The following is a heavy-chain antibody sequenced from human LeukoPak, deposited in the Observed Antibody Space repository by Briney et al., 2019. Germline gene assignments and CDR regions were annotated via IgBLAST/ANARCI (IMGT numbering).Heavy chain of an antibody. CDR3: ARFPPHSDNVWGSYCFDF. V-gene: IGHV4-34*01. J-gene: IGHJ4*02. CDR1: GGSFNGYL. Sequence: SETLSLTCAVYGGSFNGYLWSWIRQPPGKGLEWIGEINHSGSTNYNPSLKSRVTISVDTSKNQFSLQLRSVTAADSAVYYCARFPPHSDNVWGSYCFDFWGRGTPVTVSS. D-gene: IGHD3-16*01. CDR2: INHSGST.